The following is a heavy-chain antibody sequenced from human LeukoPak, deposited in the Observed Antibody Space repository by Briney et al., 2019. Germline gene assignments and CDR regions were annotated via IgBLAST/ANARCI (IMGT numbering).Heavy chain of an antibody. CDR3: ARVPYCSSTSCLRAFDI. CDR2: IYYSEST. D-gene: IGHD2-2*01. Sequence: SETLSLTCTVSGGSISNYYWSWTPQPPGKGLEWIGYIYYSESTNYNPSRKSRVTISVDTSKNQFSLKLSSVTAADTAVYYCARVPYCSSTSCLRAFDIWGEGTMVTVSS. V-gene: IGHV4-59*01. CDR1: GGSISNYY. J-gene: IGHJ3*02.